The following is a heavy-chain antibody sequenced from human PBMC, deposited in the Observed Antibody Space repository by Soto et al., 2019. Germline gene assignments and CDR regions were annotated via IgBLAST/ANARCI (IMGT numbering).Heavy chain of an antibody. CDR3: ARHLSSSFNYFDY. CDR1: GGSISSSSYY. D-gene: IGHD6-13*01. CDR2: IYYSGST. V-gene: IGHV4-39*01. Sequence: TETLSLTSIVSGGSISSSSYYWGWIRQPPGKGLEWIGSIYYSGSTYYNPSLKSRVTISVDTSKNQFSLKLSSVTAADTAVYYCARHLSSSFNYFDYWGQGTLVTVSS. J-gene: IGHJ4*02.